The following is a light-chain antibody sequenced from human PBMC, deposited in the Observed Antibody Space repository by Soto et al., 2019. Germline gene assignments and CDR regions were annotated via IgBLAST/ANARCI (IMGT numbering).Light chain of an antibody. CDR2: DAS. CDR1: QSISSW. V-gene: IGKV1-5*01. J-gene: IGKJ4*01. CDR3: QQYNSYSPLT. Sequence: IQLTQSPSSLSSSVGDRVTITCRASQSISSWLAWYQQKPGKAPKLLIYDASSLESGVPSRFSGSGSGTEFTLTISSLQPDDFATYYCQQYNSYSPLTFGGGTRWIS.